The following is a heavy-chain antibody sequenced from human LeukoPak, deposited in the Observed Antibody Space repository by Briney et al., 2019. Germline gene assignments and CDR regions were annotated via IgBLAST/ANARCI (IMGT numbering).Heavy chain of an antibody. D-gene: IGHD5-24*01. Sequence: SETLSLTCTVSGGSISSGGYYWSWIRQHPGKGLEWIGYVYYSGSTYYNPSLKRRVTISIDTSKNQFSLNLSSVTAADTAVYYCARDVNGYNDFDYWGQGTLVTVSS. CDR3: ARDVNGYNDFDY. CDR2: VYYSGST. V-gene: IGHV4-31*03. J-gene: IGHJ4*02. CDR1: GGSISSGGYY.